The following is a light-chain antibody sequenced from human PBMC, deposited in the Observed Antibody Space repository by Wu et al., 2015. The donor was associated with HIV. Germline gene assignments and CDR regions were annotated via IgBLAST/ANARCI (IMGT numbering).Light chain of an antibody. V-gene: IGKV3-20*01. CDR1: QSLSSIY. Sequence: EIVLTQSPGTLSLSPGERATLSCRASQSLSSIYLAWYQQKPGQAPRLLIYGASSRATGIPDRFSGSGSGTDFTLTISRLEPEDFAVYYCQQYGSSPPHSFGQGTKLEIK. CDR2: GAS. J-gene: IGKJ2*03. CDR3: QQYGSSPPHS.